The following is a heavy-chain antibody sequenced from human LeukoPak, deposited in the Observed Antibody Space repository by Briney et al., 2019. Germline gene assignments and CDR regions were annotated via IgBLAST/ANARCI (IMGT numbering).Heavy chain of an antibody. CDR1: GYTFTSYG. J-gene: IGHJ6*03. Sequence: ASVKVSCKASGYTFTSYGISWVRQAPGQGLEWMGWISAYNGNTNYAQKLQGRVTMTTDTSTSTAYMELRSLRSDDTAVYYCARSGVRGVIIYYYYYYMDVWGKGTTVTVSS. D-gene: IGHD3-10*01. CDR3: ARSGVRGVIIYYYYYYMDV. CDR2: ISAYNGNT. V-gene: IGHV1-18*01.